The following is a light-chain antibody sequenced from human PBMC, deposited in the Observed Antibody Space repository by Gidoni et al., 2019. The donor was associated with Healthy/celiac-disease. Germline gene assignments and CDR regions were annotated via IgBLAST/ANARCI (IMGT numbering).Light chain of an antibody. J-gene: IGKJ1*01. CDR2: WES. Sequence: DIVMTQSPDSLAVSLGERATINCKSSQSVLYSSNNRNYLAWYQQKPGQPPKLLFYWESTRESGVPDRFSGSGSGTDFTLTISSLQAEDVAVYYCQQYYNTPQTFGQGTKVEIK. CDR1: QSVLYSSNNRNY. V-gene: IGKV4-1*01. CDR3: QQYYNTPQT.